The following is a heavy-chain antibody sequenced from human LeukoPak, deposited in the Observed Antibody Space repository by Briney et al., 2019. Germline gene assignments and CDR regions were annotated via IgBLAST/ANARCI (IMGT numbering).Heavy chain of an antibody. CDR1: GGSISSGDYY. CDR3: ARDTDPHCSSTSCYSY. V-gene: IGHV4-30-4*08. D-gene: IGHD2-2*01. CDR2: IYYSGST. J-gene: IGHJ4*02. Sequence: PSETPSLTCTVSGGSISSGDYYWSWIRQPPGKGLEWIGYIYYSGSTYYNPSLKSRVTISVDTSKNQFSLKLSSVTAADTAVYYCARDTDPHCSSTSCYSYWGQGTLVTVSS.